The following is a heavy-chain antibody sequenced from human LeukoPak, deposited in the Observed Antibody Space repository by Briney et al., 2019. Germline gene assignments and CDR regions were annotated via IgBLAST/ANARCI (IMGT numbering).Heavy chain of an antibody. Sequence: PSQTLSLTCTVSGGSISSGSYYWSWIRQPAGKGLEWIGRIYTSGSTNYNPSLKSRVTISVDTSKNQFSLKLNSVTAADTAMYYCARGKLELTILDYWGQGTLVTVSS. CDR3: ARGKLELTILDY. D-gene: IGHD1-7*01. V-gene: IGHV4-61*02. CDR2: IYTSGST. J-gene: IGHJ4*02. CDR1: GGSISSGSYY.